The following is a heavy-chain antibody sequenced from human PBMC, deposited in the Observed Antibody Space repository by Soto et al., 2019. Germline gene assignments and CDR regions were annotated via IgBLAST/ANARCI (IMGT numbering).Heavy chain of an antibody. Sequence: VGSLRLSCAASGFVFNKAFMSWVRQAPGKGLEWVGRIKTKTDGGATDYGAPVKGRFVVSRDDSTNTLYLQMTSLQVEDTAKYYCTTDGRRIKFNDDYYYGMDVWGQGTTVTVSS. V-gene: IGHV3-15*01. CDR1: GFVFNKAF. D-gene: IGHD1-1*01. CDR3: TTDGRRIKFNDDYYYGMDV. J-gene: IGHJ6*02. CDR2: IKTKTDGGAT.